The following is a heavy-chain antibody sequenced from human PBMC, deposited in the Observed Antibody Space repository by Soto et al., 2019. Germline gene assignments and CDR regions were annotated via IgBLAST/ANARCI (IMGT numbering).Heavy chain of an antibody. Sequence: GGSLRLSCGGSGFSFESYGMHWVRQAPGKGLEWVATVSFDSKNKYYIDSVEGRFTISRDNSKKMLSLQMTSLRHEDTAVYYCAKESVEATCSYYGMDVWGPGTSVTVSS. V-gene: IGHV3-30*18. J-gene: IGHJ6*02. D-gene: IGHD2-15*01. CDR2: VSFDSKNK. CDR1: GFSFESYG. CDR3: AKESVEATCSYYGMDV.